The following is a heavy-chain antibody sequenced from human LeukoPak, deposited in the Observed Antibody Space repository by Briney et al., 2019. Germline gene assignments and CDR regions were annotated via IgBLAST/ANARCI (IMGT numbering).Heavy chain of an antibody. Sequence: PGGSLRLSCAASGFTFSSYAMSWVRQAPGKGLEWVSAISGSGGSTYYADSVKGRFTIPRDNSKNTLYLQMNSLRAEDTAVYYCAKLGRGPESAFDIWGQGTMVTVSS. CDR3: AKLGRGPESAFDI. CDR1: GFTFSSYA. J-gene: IGHJ3*02. V-gene: IGHV3-23*01. CDR2: ISGSGGST. D-gene: IGHD5-12*01.